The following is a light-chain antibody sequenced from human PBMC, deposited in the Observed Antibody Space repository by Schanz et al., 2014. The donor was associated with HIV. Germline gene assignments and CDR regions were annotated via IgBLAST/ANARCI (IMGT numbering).Light chain of an antibody. CDR1: QSVSTR. Sequence: EIVLTQSPATLSVFPGEGVTLSCRASQSVSTRSAWFQQKPGQAPRLLISGASTRAAGVPARFSGSGSGTDFTLTISSLQSEDSAVYYCQQYSSWPWTFGLGTMVEIK. V-gene: IGKV3-15*01. J-gene: IGKJ1*01. CDR2: GAS. CDR3: QQYSSWPWT.